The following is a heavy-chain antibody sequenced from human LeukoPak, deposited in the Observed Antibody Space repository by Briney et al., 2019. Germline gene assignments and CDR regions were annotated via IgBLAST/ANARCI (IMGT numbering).Heavy chain of an antibody. CDR2: ITTSSTYI. Sequence: GGSLRLSCAASGFTFSSYSMSWVRQAPGKGLEWVSSITTSSTYISYADSVKGRFTISRDNAKNSLYLQMNSLRAEDTAVYYCARGKYSSGWFDYWGQGTLVTVST. V-gene: IGHV3-21*01. CDR1: GFTFSSYS. J-gene: IGHJ4*02. D-gene: IGHD6-19*01. CDR3: ARGKYSSGWFDY.